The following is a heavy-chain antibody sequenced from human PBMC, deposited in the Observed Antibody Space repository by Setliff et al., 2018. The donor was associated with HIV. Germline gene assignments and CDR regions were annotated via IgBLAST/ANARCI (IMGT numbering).Heavy chain of an antibody. V-gene: IGHV3-23*01. J-gene: IGHJ4*02. CDR1: GFTFSNYV. CDR3: AKDPPLSYSSGWYYFDY. D-gene: IGHD6-19*01. CDR2: ISGSGGTT. Sequence: GGSLRLSCAVSGFTFSNYVMSWVRQAPGKGLEWVSAISGSGGTTYYADSVKGRVTVSRDDSKKTLYLQMNSLRVEDTAIYYCAKDPPLSYSSGWYYFDYWGQGTLVTVSS.